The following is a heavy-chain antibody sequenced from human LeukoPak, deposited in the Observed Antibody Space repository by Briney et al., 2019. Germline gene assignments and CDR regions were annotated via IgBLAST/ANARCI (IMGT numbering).Heavy chain of an antibody. CDR3: ARWYSSSWDRPYYYYGMDV. CDR2: IYYSGST. V-gene: IGHV4-31*03. D-gene: IGHD6-13*01. Sequence: SQTLSLTCTASGGSISSGGYYWSWIRQHPGKGLEWIGYIYYSGSTYYNPSLKSRVTISVDTSKNQFSLKLSSVTAADTAVYYCARWYSSSWDRPYYYYGMDVWGQGTTVTVSS. J-gene: IGHJ6*02. CDR1: GGSISSGGYY.